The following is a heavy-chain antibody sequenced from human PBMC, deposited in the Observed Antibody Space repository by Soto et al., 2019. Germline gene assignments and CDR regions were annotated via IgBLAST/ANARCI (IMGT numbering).Heavy chain of an antibody. D-gene: IGHD5-12*01. Sequence: QVQLVESGGGVVQPGRSLRLSCAASGFTFSSYGMHWVRQAPGKGLEWVSVISYDGSNKYYADSVKGRFTISRDNSKNTLYLQMNSLRAEDTAVYYCAKDLHIVARIIFYGMDVWGQGTTETVSS. CDR3: AKDLHIVARIIFYGMDV. CDR1: GFTFSSYG. CDR2: ISYDGSNK. V-gene: IGHV3-30*18. J-gene: IGHJ6*02.